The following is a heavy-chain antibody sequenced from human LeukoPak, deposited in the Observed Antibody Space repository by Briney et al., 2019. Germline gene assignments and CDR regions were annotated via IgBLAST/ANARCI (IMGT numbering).Heavy chain of an antibody. V-gene: IGHV3-23*01. CDR3: AKDLEQQLVFDY. Sequence: GGSLRLSCAASGFTFSNAWMSWVRQAPGKGLEWISAISGSGGSTYYADSVKGRFTISRDNSKNTLYLQMNSLRAEDTAVYYCAKDLEQQLVFDYWGQGTLVTVSS. CDR2: ISGSGGST. J-gene: IGHJ4*02. CDR1: GFTFSNAW. D-gene: IGHD6-13*01.